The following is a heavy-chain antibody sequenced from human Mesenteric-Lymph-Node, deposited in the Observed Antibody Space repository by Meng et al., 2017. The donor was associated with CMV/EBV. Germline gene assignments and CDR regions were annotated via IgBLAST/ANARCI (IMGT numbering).Heavy chain of an antibody. D-gene: IGHD3-22*01. J-gene: IGHJ3*02. Sequence: SETLSLTCTVSGGSISSYYWSWIRQPPGKGLEWIGYIYYSGSTNYNPSLKSRVTISVDTSKNQFSLKLSSVTAADTAVYYCARVIRNYYDSSGYYRYHDAFDIWGQGTMVTVSS. CDR2: IYYSGST. CDR3: ARVIRNYYDSSGYYRYHDAFDI. V-gene: IGHV4-59*12. CDR1: GGSISSYY.